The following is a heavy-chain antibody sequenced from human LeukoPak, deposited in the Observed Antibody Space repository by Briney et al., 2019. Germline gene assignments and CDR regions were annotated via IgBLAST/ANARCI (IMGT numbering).Heavy chain of an antibody. CDR3: ARSSSGWHDY. Sequence: AGGSLRLSCAASGFIVSSHFMSWVRQAPGKGLEWVSVIYVDGSTYYADTVKGRFTIPRDNSKNTLFLQMNSLRADDTAVYYCARSSSGWHDYWGQGTLVNVSS. CDR1: GFIVSSHF. D-gene: IGHD6-19*01. V-gene: IGHV3-53*01. J-gene: IGHJ4*02. CDR2: IYVDGST.